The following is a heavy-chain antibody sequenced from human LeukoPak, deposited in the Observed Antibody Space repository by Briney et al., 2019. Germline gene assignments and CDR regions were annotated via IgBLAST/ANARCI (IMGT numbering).Heavy chain of an antibody. Sequence: GAVRLSCAAAGFTFSSYLMSWVRQAAGQGREWVANIKQDGSEKYYVDSVKGRFTIPLNNAKNSLYLQMNSQRAEDTAVYYCARVILVVCRKYMDVWGKGTTVTISS. CDR2: IKQDGSEK. D-gene: IGHD2-21*01. V-gene: IGHV3-7*01. J-gene: IGHJ6*03. CDR1: GFTFSSYL. CDR3: ARVILVVCRKYMDV.